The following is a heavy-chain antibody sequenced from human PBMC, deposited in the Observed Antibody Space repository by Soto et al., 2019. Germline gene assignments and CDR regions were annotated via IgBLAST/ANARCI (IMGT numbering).Heavy chain of an antibody. CDR1: GGTFSSYA. CDR3: ARDSDFWVAYPNWFDP. Sequence: QVQLVQSGAEVKKPGSSVKVSCKASGGTFSSYAISWVRQAPGQGLEWMGGIIRIFGTANYAQKFQGRVTIAADESTSTAYMELSSLRSEDTAVHCCARDSDFWVAYPNWFDPWGQGTLVTVSS. J-gene: IGHJ5*02. V-gene: IGHV1-69*01. D-gene: IGHD3-3*01. CDR2: IIRIFGTA.